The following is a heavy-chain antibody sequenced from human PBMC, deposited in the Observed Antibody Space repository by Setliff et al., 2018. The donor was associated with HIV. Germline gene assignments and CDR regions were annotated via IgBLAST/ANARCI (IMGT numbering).Heavy chain of an antibody. CDR1: GYTFSSHG. D-gene: IGHD4-4*01. Sequence: WASVKVSCKASGYTFSSHGISWVRQAPGQGFEWLGWISIYNGNTKYAEKFQGRVTMTTDTSSTAYVELRSLYTYDTAVYYCARDMDYSNPDYWGQGTLVTVSS. J-gene: IGHJ4*02. V-gene: IGHV1-18*01. CDR2: ISIYNGNT. CDR3: ARDMDYSNPDY.